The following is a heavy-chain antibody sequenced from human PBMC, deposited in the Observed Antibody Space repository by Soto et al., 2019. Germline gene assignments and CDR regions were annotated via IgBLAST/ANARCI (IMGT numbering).Heavy chain of an antibody. J-gene: IGHJ6*02. CDR1: GFTVSSNY. V-gene: IGHV3-53*01. CDR3: ARSWSYYYDSSGYSPGVGMDA. CDR2: IYSGGST. Sequence: GGSLRLSCAASGFTVSSNYMSWVRQAPGKGLEWVSVIYSGGSTYYADSVKGRFTISRDNSKNTLYLQMNSLRAEDTAVYYCARSWSYYYDSSGYSPGVGMDAWGQGTTVTVSS. D-gene: IGHD3-22*01.